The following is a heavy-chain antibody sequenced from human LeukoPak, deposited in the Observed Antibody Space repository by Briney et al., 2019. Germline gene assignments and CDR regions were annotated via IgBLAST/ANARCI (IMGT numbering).Heavy chain of an antibody. V-gene: IGHV3-7*01. D-gene: IGHD3-10*01. J-gene: IGHJ4*02. CDR2: TNQAENAK. Sequence: GGSLTLSCAVSGFPFSTYWMSWVRQAPGKGPDWLAITNQAENAKYYLCSVNGRFTIPRHNNKNSLYQQMNSLTAGTTPDYYSVTGDGRAGGITRWGQGTLVTVSS. CDR3: VTGDGRAGGITR. CDR1: GFPFSTYW.